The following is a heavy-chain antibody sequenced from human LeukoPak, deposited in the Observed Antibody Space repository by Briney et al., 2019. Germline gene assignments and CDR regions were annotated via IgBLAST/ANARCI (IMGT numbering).Heavy chain of an antibody. V-gene: IGHV3-49*04. CDR3: TRDRRDFWSGYQTAPNDAFDI. D-gene: IGHD3-3*01. Sequence: GGSLRLSCTASGFTFGDYAMSWVRQAPGKGLEWVGFIRSKAYGGTTEYAASVKGRFTISRDDSKSIAYLQMNSLKTEDTAVYYCTRDRRDFWSGYQTAPNDAFDIWGQGTMVTVSS. CDR1: GFTFGDYA. CDR2: IRSKAYGGTT. J-gene: IGHJ3*02.